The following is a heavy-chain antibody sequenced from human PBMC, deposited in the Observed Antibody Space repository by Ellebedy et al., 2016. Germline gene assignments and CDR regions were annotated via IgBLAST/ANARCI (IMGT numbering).Heavy chain of an antibody. CDR2: MHHSGST. J-gene: IGHJ4*02. CDR3: ARESDSQFYFDY. V-gene: IGHV4-34*01. Sequence: GSLRLSCAVYGGSLSGYYWSWIRQPPGKGLEWIGEMHHSGSTNYIPSLKGRVTMSVDTSKNQFSLKLSSLTAADTAVYYCARESDSQFYFDYWGQGSLVTVSS. CDR1: GGSLSGYY.